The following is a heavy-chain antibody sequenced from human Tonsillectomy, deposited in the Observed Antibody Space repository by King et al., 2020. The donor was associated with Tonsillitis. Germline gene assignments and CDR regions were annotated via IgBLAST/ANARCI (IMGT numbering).Heavy chain of an antibody. J-gene: IGHJ6*03. D-gene: IGHD2-15*01. CDR1: GFTFSTYA. CDR3: AKDGSSFDYYSYMDV. Sequence: QLVQSGGGLVQPGGSLRLSCAASGFTFSTYAMTWVRQAPGKGLEWVSAISGSGHTTYHADSVKGRFTISRDNSKNTLYLQMNSLRAEDTAIYYCAKDGSSFDYYSYMDVWGKGTTVTVSS. CDR2: ISGSGHTT. V-gene: IGHV3-23*04.